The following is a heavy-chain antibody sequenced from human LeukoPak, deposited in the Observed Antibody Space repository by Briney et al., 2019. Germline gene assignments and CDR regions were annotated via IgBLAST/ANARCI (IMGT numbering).Heavy chain of an antibody. CDR3: TTYINWVAGDV. CDR1: GFTFGESW. D-gene: IGHD1-1*01. CDR2: INHEGGGI. J-gene: IGHJ6*02. Sequence: GGSLRLSCAASGFTFGESWMSWVRQVPGQGLEWVAHINHEGGGIQYVDPVKGRFTISRDNAKGSVYLQMNSLRAEDTAIYHCTTYINWVAGDVWGQGTTVIVSS. V-gene: IGHV3-7*01.